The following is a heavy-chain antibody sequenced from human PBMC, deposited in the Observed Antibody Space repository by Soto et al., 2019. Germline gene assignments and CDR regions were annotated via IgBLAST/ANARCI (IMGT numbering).Heavy chain of an antibody. CDR2: ISYDGSNK. Sequence: GGSLRLSCAASGFTFSSYGMHWVRQAPGKGLEWVAVISYDGSNKYYADSVKGRFTISRDNSKNTLYLQMNSLRAEDTAVYYCATLGGYRSYYYYGMDVWGQGTTVTVSS. J-gene: IGHJ6*02. V-gene: IGHV3-30*03. CDR3: ATLGGYRSYYYYGMDV. D-gene: IGHD6-19*01. CDR1: GFTFSSYG.